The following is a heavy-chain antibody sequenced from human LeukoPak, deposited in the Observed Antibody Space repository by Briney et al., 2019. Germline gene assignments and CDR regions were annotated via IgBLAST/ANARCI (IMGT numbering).Heavy chain of an antibody. Sequence: GGSLRLSCAASGFTFNNYGLIWVRQAPGKGLEWVAAISNDGGGTMYAAFVEGRFTISRDNSKNTLFLQMDSLRAEDTALYYCAKGSSGYFADLWGQGTLVTVSS. CDR3: AKGSSGYFADL. CDR1: GFTFNNYG. D-gene: IGHD3-22*01. CDR2: ISNDGGGT. J-gene: IGHJ5*02. V-gene: IGHV3-23*01.